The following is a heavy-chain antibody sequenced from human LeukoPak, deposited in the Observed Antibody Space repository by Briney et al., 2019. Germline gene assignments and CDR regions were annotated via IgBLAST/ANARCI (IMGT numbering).Heavy chain of an antibody. CDR2: ISSSGSTI. Sequence: TGGSLRLSCAASGFTFSSYAMSWIRQAPGKGLEWVSYISSSGSTIYYADSVKGRFTISRDNAKNSLYLQMNSLRAEDTAVYYCARIYGEISFDYWGQGTLVTVSS. CDR3: ARIYGEISFDY. V-gene: IGHV3-11*04. CDR1: GFTFSSYA. D-gene: IGHD3-10*01. J-gene: IGHJ4*02.